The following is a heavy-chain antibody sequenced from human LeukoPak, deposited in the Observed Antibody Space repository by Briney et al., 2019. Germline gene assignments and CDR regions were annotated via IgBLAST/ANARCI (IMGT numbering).Heavy chain of an antibody. Sequence: GASVKVSCKASGYTFTSYYMHWVRQAPGQGLEWMGIINPSGGSTSYAQKFQGRVTMTRDTSTSTVYMELSSLRSVDTAVYYCTGYDSSGYYNLGAFDIWGQGTMVTVSS. CDR1: GYTFTSYY. V-gene: IGHV1-46*01. CDR3: TGYDSSGYYNLGAFDI. D-gene: IGHD3-22*01. J-gene: IGHJ3*02. CDR2: INPSGGST.